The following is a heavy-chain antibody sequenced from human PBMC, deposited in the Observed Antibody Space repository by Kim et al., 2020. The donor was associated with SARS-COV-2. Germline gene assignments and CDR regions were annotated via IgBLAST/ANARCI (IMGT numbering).Heavy chain of an antibody. CDR3: ASRVGRGTKNYYYYGMDV. D-gene: IGHD3-16*01. J-gene: IGHJ6*02. CDR1: GGSITTVSYY. V-gene: IGHV4-39*01. Sequence: SETLSLTCTVSGGSITTVSYYWGWIRQPPGKGLEWIGSIYYRGSTHYNPSLKSRVTISVDTSNNQFSLTLSSVTAADTAVYYCASRVGRGTKNYYYYGMDVWGQGTTVTVSS. CDR2: IYYRGST.